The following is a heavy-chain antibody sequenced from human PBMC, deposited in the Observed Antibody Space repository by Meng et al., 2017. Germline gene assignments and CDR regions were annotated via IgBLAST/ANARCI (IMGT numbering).Heavy chain of an antibody. Sequence: SQTLSLTCTVSGGSISSYYWSWIRQPPGKGLEWIGYIYYSGSTNYNPSLKSRVTISVDTSKNQFSLKLSSVTAADTAVYYCARLYYYDSSGYYGERDAFAIWGPGKKV. V-gene: IGHV4-59*01. D-gene: IGHD3-22*01. CDR1: GGSISSYY. J-gene: IGHJ3*02. CDR3: ARLYYYDSSGYYGERDAFAI. CDR2: IYYSGST.